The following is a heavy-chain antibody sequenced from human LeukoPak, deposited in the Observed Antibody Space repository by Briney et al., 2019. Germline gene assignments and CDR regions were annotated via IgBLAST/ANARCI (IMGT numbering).Heavy chain of an antibody. CDR2: ISDSGGST. D-gene: IGHD3-10*01. J-gene: IGHJ4*02. CDR3: AKATFGVPDHLWFGELLYLYFDY. Sequence: PGGSLRLSCAASGFTFSSYAMSWVRQAPGKGLEWVSAISDSGGSTYYADSVKGRFTISRDNSKNTLYLQMNSLRAEDTAVYYCAKATFGVPDHLWFGELLYLYFDYWGQGTLVTVSS. V-gene: IGHV3-23*01. CDR1: GFTFSSYA.